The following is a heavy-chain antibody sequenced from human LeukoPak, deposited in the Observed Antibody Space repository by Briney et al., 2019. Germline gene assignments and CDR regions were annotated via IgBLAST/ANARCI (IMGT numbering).Heavy chain of an antibody. Sequence: ASVNVSCKSCGGTFSSYGISWVRQAPGQGLEWMGWISAYNGNTNYAQKLQGRVTMTTDTSTSTAYMELRSLRSDDTAVYYCARDRSLWCGVGRFDPGGQGTLVSVSS. J-gene: IGHJ5*02. D-gene: IGHD3-10*01. V-gene: IGHV1-18*01. CDR2: ISAYNGNT. CDR1: GGTFSSYG. CDR3: ARDRSLWCGVGRFDP.